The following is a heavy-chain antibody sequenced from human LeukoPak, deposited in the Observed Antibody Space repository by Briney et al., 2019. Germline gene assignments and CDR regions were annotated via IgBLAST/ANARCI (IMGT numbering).Heavy chain of an antibody. V-gene: IGHV3-48*01. CDR1: GFTFSSYS. D-gene: IGHD6-13*01. Sequence: PGGSLRLSCAASGFTFSSYSMNWVRQAPGKGLEWVSYISSSSSTIYYADSVKGRFTISRDNSKNTVYLQMNSLRAEDTAVYYCARDGIGYSGSNYYYGMDVWGQGTTVTVSS. CDR3: ARDGIGYSGSNYYYGMDV. J-gene: IGHJ6*02. CDR2: ISSSSSTI.